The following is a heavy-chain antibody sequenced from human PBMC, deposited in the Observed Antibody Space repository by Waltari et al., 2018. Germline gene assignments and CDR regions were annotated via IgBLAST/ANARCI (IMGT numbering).Heavy chain of an antibody. V-gene: IGHV3-7*01. D-gene: IGHD4-17*01. Sequence: EVQLVESGGGLVQPGGSLRLSCAASGFPFSTHWRGWVRQAPGKGVGWVGNIKGDGGETYYVDSVKGRLTVSRDNAKNSLYLQMDSLRAEDTAVYYCARHGYYTFDFWGQGTLVTVSS. CDR3: ARHGYYTFDF. J-gene: IGHJ4*02. CDR2: IKGDGGET. CDR1: GFPFSTHW.